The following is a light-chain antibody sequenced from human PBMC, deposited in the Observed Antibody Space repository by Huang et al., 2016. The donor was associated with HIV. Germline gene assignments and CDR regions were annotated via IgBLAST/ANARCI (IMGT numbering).Light chain of an antibody. Sequence: EIVMTQSPATLSVSPGETATLSWRASQSVRSNLAWYQQKPGQAPRLLIYGASTRASGIPAMFSGSGSGTEFTLTISILQSEDFAVYYCQQYNNLPFTFGGGTMVEIK. CDR3: QQYNNLPFT. V-gene: IGKV3-15*01. CDR1: QSVRSN. CDR2: GAS. J-gene: IGKJ4*01.